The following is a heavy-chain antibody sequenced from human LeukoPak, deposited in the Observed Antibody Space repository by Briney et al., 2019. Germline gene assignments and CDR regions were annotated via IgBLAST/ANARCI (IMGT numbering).Heavy chain of an antibody. D-gene: IGHD1-1*01. CDR3: AYLGLSSDWNDVPGPQIDY. CDR1: GFTFTDYA. Sequence: GGSLRLSCAASGFTFTDYAMNWVRQAPGKGLEWVSTISGSGTITFYADSVRGRFTISRDSSTNTLYLQMSSLRAEDTAIYYCAYLGLSSDWNDVPGPQIDYWGQGTPVTVSS. CDR2: ISGSGTIT. V-gene: IGHV3-23*01. J-gene: IGHJ4*02.